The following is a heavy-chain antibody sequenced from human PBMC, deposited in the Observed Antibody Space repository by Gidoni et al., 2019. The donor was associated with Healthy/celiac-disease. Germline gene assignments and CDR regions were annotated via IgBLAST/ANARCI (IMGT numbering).Heavy chain of an antibody. V-gene: IGHV3-11*05. CDR1: GFTFSDYY. D-gene: IGHD1-1*01. J-gene: IGHJ3*02. CDR3: ARVLERRASTPDAFDI. Sequence: QVQLVESGGGLVKPGGSLRLSCAASGFTFSDYYMSWIRQAPGKGLEWVSYISSSSSYTNYADSVKGRFTISRDNAKNSLYLQMNSLRAEDTAVYYCARVLERRASTPDAFDIWGQGTMVTVSS. CDR2: ISSSSSYT.